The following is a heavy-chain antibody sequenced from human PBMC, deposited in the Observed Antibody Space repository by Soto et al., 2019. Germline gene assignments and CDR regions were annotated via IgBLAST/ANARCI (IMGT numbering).Heavy chain of an antibody. CDR1: GDSISSGGYY. CDR2: IYYSGST. V-gene: IGHV4-31*03. J-gene: IGHJ4*02. CDR3: AREPLT. Sequence: QVQLQESGPGLVRPSQTLSLTCTVSGDSISSGGYYWNWIRQHPGKGLEWIGYIYYSGSTSYNPSLKSRVTISVDTSKNQFSLKLSSVTAADTAVYYCAREPLTWGQGTLVTVSS.